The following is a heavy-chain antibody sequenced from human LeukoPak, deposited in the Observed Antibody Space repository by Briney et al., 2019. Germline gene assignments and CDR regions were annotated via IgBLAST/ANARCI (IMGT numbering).Heavy chain of an antibody. Sequence: SETLSLTCTVSGGSVSSGTYYWHWIRQPPGKGLEWIGSIYSSGSTNYNPSLKGRVTISKDTSKNQFSLRLSSVTAADTAVYYCARGTVEFDYWGLGTLVTVSS. J-gene: IGHJ4*02. CDR3: ARGTVEFDY. CDR2: IYSSGST. CDR1: GGSVSSGTYY. V-gene: IGHV4-61*01. D-gene: IGHD3-3*01.